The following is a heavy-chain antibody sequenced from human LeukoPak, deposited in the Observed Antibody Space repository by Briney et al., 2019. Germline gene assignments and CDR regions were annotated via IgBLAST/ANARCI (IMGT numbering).Heavy chain of an antibody. CDR2: ISSSSSYI. V-gene: IGHV3-21*01. Sequence: PGGSLRLSCAASGFTFSSYSMNWVRQAPGKGLEWVSSISSSSSYIYYADSVKGRFTISRDNAKNSLYLQMNSLRAEDTAVYYCARDFQAPPYYSSTSCRDYWGQGTLVTVSS. CDR3: ARDFQAPPYYSSTSCRDY. J-gene: IGHJ4*02. CDR1: GFTFSSYS. D-gene: IGHD2-2*01.